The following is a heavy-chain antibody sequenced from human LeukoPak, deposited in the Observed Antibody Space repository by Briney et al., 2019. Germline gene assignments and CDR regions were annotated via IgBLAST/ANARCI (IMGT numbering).Heavy chain of an antibody. CDR2: INPSGGRT. J-gene: IGHJ6*03. CDR1: GYTFTSYY. V-gene: IGHV1-46*01. CDR3: ARDPGLTSYYYYMDV. D-gene: IGHD3-10*01. Sequence: ASVKVSCKASGYTFTSYYMHWVRQAPGQGLEWMGIINPSGGRTTYAQKFQGRVTMTRDTSTSTVYMELSSLRSEDTAMYYCARDPGLTSYYYYMDVWGKGTTVTVSS.